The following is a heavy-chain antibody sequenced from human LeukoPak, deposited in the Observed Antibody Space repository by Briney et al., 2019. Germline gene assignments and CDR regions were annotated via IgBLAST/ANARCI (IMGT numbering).Heavy chain of an antibody. V-gene: IGHV3-66*01. J-gene: IGHJ4*02. CDR2: IYSGGIT. Sequence: GGSLRLSCAASGFTVSNSYMSWVRQAPGKGLEWVSVIYSGGITYYADSVKGRFTISRDNSKYTVYLQMNILRAEDTAVYYCATGVSSTLLLGYWGPGTLVTVSS. CDR1: GFTVSNSY. CDR3: ATGVSSTLLLGY. D-gene: IGHD3-22*01.